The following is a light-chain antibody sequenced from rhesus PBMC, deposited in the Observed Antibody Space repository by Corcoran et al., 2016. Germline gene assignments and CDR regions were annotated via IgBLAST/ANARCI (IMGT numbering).Light chain of an antibody. Sequence: DIQLTQSPSSLSASVGDRVTITCRASQGISSYLAWYQQKSGKAPKLLICDASNLKSGVPSRFSGSGSGTEFTLTISSRQPEDFATYYCQQRNNYPTFGGGTKVEIK. CDR3: QQRNNYPT. CDR2: DAS. V-gene: IGKV1-38*01. J-gene: IGKJ4*01. CDR1: QGISSY.